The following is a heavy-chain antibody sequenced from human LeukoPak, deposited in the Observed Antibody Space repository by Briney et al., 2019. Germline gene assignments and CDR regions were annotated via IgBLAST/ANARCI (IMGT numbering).Heavy chain of an antibody. Sequence: GGSLRLSCAASGFTFSSYWMNWVRQAPGKGLEWVANIKQDGSEKYYVDSVKGRFTISRDNAKNSLYLQMNSLRAEDTAVYYCAREMSGSNWHTNDYWGQGALVPVSS. J-gene: IGHJ4*02. CDR2: IKQDGSEK. V-gene: IGHV3-7*01. CDR3: AREMSGSNWHTNDY. CDR1: GFTFSSYW. D-gene: IGHD6-13*01.